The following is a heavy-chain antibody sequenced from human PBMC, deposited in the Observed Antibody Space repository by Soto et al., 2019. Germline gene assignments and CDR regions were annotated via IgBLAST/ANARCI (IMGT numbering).Heavy chain of an antibody. CDR3: AGSYCTNGVCDPFDY. CDR2: ISSSSSYI. V-gene: IGHV3-21*01. CDR1: GFTFSSYS. J-gene: IGHJ4*02. D-gene: IGHD2-8*01. Sequence: GGSLRLSCAASGFTFSSYSMNWVRQAPGKGLEWVSSISSSSSYIYYADSVKGRFTISRDNAKNSLYLQMNSLRAEDTAVYYCAGSYCTNGVCDPFDYWGQGTLVTVSS.